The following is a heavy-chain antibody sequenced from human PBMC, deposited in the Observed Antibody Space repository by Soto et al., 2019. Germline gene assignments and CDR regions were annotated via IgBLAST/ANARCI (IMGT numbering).Heavy chain of an antibody. J-gene: IGHJ6*02. CDR2: IYSIGST. V-gene: IGHV4-61*01. CDR3: ARFVRSCSGTTCYTRADV. Sequence: SETLSLTCTVSGGSVSSDTHYWSWIRHPPGNRLEWIGFIYSIGSTNYNPSLKSRVTMSVDTSKNQFSLKLRSVIVADTAVYHCARFVRSCSGTTCYTRADVWGQGTTVTV. D-gene: IGHD2-2*02. CDR1: GGSVSSDTHY.